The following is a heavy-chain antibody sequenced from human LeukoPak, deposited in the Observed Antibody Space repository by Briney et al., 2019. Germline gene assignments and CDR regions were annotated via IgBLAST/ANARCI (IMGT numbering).Heavy chain of an antibody. D-gene: IGHD3-10*01. CDR2: ISGSGGST. J-gene: IGHJ4*02. V-gene: IGHV3-23*01. CDR3: GTYYYGSGSYGPVDY. Sequence: GESLKISCAASGFTFSSYAMSWVRQAPGKGLEWVSAISGSGGSTYYADSVKGRFTISRDNSKNTLYLQMNSLRSDDTAVYYCGTYYYGSGSYGPVDYWGQGTLVTVSS. CDR1: GFTFSSYA.